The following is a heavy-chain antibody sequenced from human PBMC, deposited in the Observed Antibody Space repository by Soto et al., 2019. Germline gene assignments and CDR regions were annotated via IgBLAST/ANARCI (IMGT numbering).Heavy chain of an antibody. J-gene: IGHJ4*02. Sequence: PGGSLRLSCAASGFTFSSYAMSWVRQAPGKGMEWVSAISGSGGSTYYADSVKGRFTISRDSSKNTLFLQMNSLRAEDTAVYYCAKDRYGDFSFAYWGQVTLVTVS. CDR2: ISGSGGST. CDR1: GFTFSSYA. V-gene: IGHV3-23*01. D-gene: IGHD4-17*01. CDR3: AKDRYGDFSFAY.